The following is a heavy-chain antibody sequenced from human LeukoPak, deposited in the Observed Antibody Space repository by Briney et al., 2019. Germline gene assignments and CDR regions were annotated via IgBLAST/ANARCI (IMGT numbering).Heavy chain of an antibody. V-gene: IGHV4-34*01. J-gene: IGHJ5*02. Sequence: PSETLSLTCAVYGGSFSGYYWSWIRQPPGKGLEWIGEINHSGSTNYNPSLKSRVTISVDTSKNQFSLKLSPVTAADTAVYYCARTEPYYDFWSGYAGRRFDPWDQGTLVTVSS. D-gene: IGHD3-3*01. CDR1: GGSFSGYY. CDR3: ARTEPYYDFWSGYAGRRFDP. CDR2: INHSGST.